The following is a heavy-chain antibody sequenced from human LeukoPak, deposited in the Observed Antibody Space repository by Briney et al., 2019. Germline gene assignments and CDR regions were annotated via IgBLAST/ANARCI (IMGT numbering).Heavy chain of an antibody. V-gene: IGHV1-2*06. CDR2: INPNSGGT. CDR3: AEEPYYDSWSGSETSYYYGMDV. D-gene: IGHD3-3*01. CDR1: GYTFTGYY. J-gene: IGHJ6*02. Sequence: ASVKVSCKASGYTFTGYYMHWVRQAPGQGLEWMGRINPNSGGTNYAQKFQGRVTMTRDTSISTAYMELSRLRSDDTAVYYCAEEPYYDSWSGSETSYYYGMDVWGQGTTVTVSS.